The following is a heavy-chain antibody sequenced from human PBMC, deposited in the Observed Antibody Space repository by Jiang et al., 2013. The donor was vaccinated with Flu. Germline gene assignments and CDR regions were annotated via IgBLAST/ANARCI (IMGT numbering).Heavy chain of an antibody. Sequence: GAEVKKPGESLKISGEGSGYNFPTYWIAWVRQMPGKGLEWMGIIYPGDSDTRYSPSFQGQVAISVDNSINVAYLQWSSLKASDTAMYYCATTLISGWPSYGMDVWGQGTTVTVSS. V-gene: IGHV5-51*03. J-gene: IGHJ6*02. CDR2: IYPGDSDT. CDR1: GYNFPTYW. D-gene: IGHD6-19*01. CDR3: ATTLISGWPSYGMDV.